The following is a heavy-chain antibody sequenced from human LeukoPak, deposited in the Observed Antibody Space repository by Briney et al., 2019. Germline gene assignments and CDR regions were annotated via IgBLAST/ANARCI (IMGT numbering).Heavy chain of an antibody. CDR3: AKSYYYGSGSSSLLFDY. CDR1: GFTFSSYG. V-gene: IGHV3-30*02. CDR2: IRYDGSNK. Sequence: PGGSLRLSCAASGFTFSSYGMHWVRQAPGKGLEWVAFIRYDGSNKYYADSVKGRFTISRDNSKNTLYLQMNSLRAEDMAVYYCAKSYYYGSGSSSLLFDYWGQGTLVTVSS. D-gene: IGHD3-10*01. J-gene: IGHJ4*02.